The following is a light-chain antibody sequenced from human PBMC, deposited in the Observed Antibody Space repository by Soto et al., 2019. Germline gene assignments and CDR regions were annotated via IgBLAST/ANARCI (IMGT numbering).Light chain of an antibody. CDR2: EAS. V-gene: IGLV2-18*02. CDR1: STDFVSYNR. Sequence: QSALTQPPSVSGSPGQSVTISCTGTSTDFVSYNRVSWYQQPPGTAPKLIIYEASNRPSGVPDRFSGSKSGNTASLTISGLQAADEADYYCCSYAGSSTPHYVFGTGTKLTVL. J-gene: IGLJ1*01. CDR3: CSYAGSSTPHYV.